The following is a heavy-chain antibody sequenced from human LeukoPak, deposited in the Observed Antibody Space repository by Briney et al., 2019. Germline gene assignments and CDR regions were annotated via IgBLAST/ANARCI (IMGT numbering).Heavy chain of an antibody. J-gene: IGHJ6*02. CDR3: ARDGYGMTLDV. D-gene: IGHD5-18*01. V-gene: IGHV4-31*03. CDR2: IYYSGST. CDR1: GDSISSGNYY. Sequence: SETLSLTCTVSGDSISSGNYYWSWIRQHPGKGLEWIGYIYYSGSTYYNPSLKSRVTISMDTSKNQFSLKLNSVSAADTAVYYCARDGYGMTLDVWGQGTTVIVSS.